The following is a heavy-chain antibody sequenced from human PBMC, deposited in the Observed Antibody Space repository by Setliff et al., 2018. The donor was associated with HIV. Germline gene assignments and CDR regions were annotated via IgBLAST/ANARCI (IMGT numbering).Heavy chain of an antibody. J-gene: IGHJ5*02. D-gene: IGHD2-15*01. CDR2: IYYSGST. V-gene: IGHV4-39*01. Sequence: NPSETLSLTCTVSGGSISSSSYYWGWIRQPPGKGLEWIGSIYYSGSTYYNPSLKSRVTISVDTSKNQFSLKLSSVTAADTAVYYCAREYCSGGSCYFYGGSVWFDPWGQGTLVTVSS. CDR1: GGSISSSSYY. CDR3: AREYCSGGSCYFYGGSVWFDP.